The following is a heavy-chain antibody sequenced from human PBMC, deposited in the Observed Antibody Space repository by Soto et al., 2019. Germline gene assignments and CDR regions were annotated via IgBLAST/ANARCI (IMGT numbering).Heavy chain of an antibody. CDR3: TRDGGGRYYGGFDN. Sequence: GGSLRLSCATSGFDFSTYWVHWVRQAPGKGVVWVSRINNEGTTTDYADSVKGRFTISRDNAKKTVYLEMTSLRADDTAVYYCTRDGGGRYYGGFDNWGQGTLVTVYS. CDR2: INNEGTTT. J-gene: IGHJ4*02. CDR1: GFDFSTYW. V-gene: IGHV3-74*01. D-gene: IGHD1-26*01.